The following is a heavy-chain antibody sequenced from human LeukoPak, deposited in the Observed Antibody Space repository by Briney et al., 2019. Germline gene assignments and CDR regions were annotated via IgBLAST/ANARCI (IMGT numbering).Heavy chain of an antibody. J-gene: IGHJ4*02. CDR3: ARGKYDFWSGYYTCFVY. Sequence: PSETLSLTCAVYGGSFSGYYWSWIRQPPGKGLEWIGEINHSGSTNYNPSLKSRVTISVDTSKNQFSLKLSSVTAADTAVYYCARGKYDFWSGYYTCFVYWGQGTLVTVSS. CDR1: GGSFSGYY. CDR2: INHSGST. D-gene: IGHD3-3*01. V-gene: IGHV4-34*01.